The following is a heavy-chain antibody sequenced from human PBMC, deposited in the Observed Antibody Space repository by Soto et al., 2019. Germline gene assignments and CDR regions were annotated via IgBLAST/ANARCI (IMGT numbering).Heavy chain of an antibody. CDR2: INAGNGNT. CDR1: GYTFTSYA. D-gene: IGHD2-21*02. V-gene: IGHV1-3*01. CDR3: ARGLAYCGGDCYSEPDY. Sequence: ASVKVSCKASGYTFTSYAMHWVRQAPGQRLEWMGWINAGNGNTKYSQKFQGRVTITRDTSASTAYMELSSLGSEDTAVYYCARGLAYCGGDCYSEPDYWGQGTLVTVSS. J-gene: IGHJ4*02.